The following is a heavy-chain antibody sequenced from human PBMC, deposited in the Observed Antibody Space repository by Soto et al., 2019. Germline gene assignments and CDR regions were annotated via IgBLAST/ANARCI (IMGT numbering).Heavy chain of an antibody. V-gene: IGHV1-8*01. J-gene: IGHJ5*02. D-gene: IGHD3-10*01. CDR3: AREHYGNSAWFDP. CDR2: MNPNSGNT. CDR1: GYPFPSYD. Sequence: QVQLVQSGAEVKKPGASVKVSCRASGYPFPSYDITWGRQATGQGLEWMGWMNPNSGNTAYAQKFQGRDTMTRNTSISTAYMELSSLRSEDTAVYYCAREHYGNSAWFDPWGQGTLVTVSS.